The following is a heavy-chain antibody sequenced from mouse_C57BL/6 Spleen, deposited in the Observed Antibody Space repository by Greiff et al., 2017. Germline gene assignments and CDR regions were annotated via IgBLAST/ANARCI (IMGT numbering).Heavy chain of an antibody. CDR3: ARRGGYEEGIDY. Sequence: QVQLKQPGAELVRPGSSVKLSCKASGYTFTSYWMHWVKQRPIQGLEWIGNIDPSDSETHYNQKFKDKATVTVDKSSSTAYMQLSSLTSEDSAVYYCARRGGYEEGIDYWGQGTTLTVSA. V-gene: IGHV1-52*01. J-gene: IGHJ2*01. D-gene: IGHD2-14*01. CDR1: GYTFTSYW. CDR2: IDPSDSET.